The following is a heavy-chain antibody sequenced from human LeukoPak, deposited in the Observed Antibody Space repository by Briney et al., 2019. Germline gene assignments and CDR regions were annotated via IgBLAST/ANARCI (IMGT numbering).Heavy chain of an antibody. V-gene: IGHV4-30-4*08. J-gene: IGHJ5*02. CDR1: GGSISSSSYY. CDR3: ARGLACSSTSCYPT. CDR2: IYYSGST. D-gene: IGHD2-2*01. Sequence: SETLSLTCTVSGGSISSSSYYWGWIRQPPGKGLEWIGYIYYSGSTYYNPSLKSRVTISVDTSKNQFSLKLSSVTAADTAVYYCARGLACSSTSCYPTWGQGTLVTVSS.